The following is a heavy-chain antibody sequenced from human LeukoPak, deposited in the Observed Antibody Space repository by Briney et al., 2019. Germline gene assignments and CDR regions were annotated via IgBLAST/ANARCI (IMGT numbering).Heavy chain of an antibody. CDR1: GFTFSSYG. Sequence: PGGSLRLSCEASGFTFSSYGMHWVRQAPGKGLEWVAIISYDGNERYYVDSMRGRFTISRDNSKNTVDLQMAGLRAEDTALYYCARDLNAAKNGLHYGADCWGKGSLVIVSS. CDR2: ISYDGNER. J-gene: IGHJ4*02. V-gene: IGHV3-33*01. CDR3: ARDLNAAKNGLHYGADC. D-gene: IGHD3-16*01.